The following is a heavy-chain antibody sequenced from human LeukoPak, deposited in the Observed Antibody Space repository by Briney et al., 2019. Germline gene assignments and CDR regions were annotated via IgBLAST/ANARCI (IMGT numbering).Heavy chain of an antibody. V-gene: IGHV3-74*01. Sequence: HPGGSLRRSCAASGFTLSNSAMTWVRQAPGKGLVWVSCLNSDGSSTSYADSVKGRFTISRDNAKNTLYLQMNSLRAEDTAVYYCARDISDAFDIWGQGTMVTVSS. CDR1: GFTLSNSA. CDR2: LNSDGSST. CDR3: ARDISDAFDI. J-gene: IGHJ3*02. D-gene: IGHD3-9*01.